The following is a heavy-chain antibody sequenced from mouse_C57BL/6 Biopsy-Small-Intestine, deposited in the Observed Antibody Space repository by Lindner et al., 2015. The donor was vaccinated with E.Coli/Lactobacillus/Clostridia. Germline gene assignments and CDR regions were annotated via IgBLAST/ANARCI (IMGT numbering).Heavy chain of an antibody. Sequence: VQLQESGGGLVKPGGSLKLSCAASGFTFSDYGMHWVRQAPEKGLEWVAYISSGSSTIYYADTVKGRFTISRDNAKNTLFLQMTSLRSEDTAMYYCARQLLWDNYAMDYWGQGTSVTVSS. J-gene: IGHJ4*01. D-gene: IGHD4-1*01. CDR1: GFTFSDYG. V-gene: IGHV5-17*01. CDR2: ISSGSSTI. CDR3: ARQLLWDNYAMDY.